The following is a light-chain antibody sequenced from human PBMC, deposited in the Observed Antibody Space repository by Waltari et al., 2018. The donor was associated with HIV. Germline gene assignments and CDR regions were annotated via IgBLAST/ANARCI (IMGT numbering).Light chain of an antibody. J-gene: IGLJ2*01. V-gene: IGLV2-8*01. Sequence: QSALTQPPSASGSPGQSVTISCTGTSNDVGAYDYVSWYQQPPGRAPKLLIYEVTQQPSGVPDRVSGSKSGNTASLTVSGLQAEDDGHYYCTSYVDNYVVFFGGGTKLTVL. CDR2: EVT. CDR1: SNDVGAYDY. CDR3: TSYVDNYVVF.